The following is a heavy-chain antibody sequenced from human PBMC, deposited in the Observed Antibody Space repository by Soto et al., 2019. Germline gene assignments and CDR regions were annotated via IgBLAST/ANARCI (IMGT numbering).Heavy chain of an antibody. CDR2: IYYSGST. J-gene: IGHJ5*02. V-gene: IGHV4-59*08. D-gene: IGHD2-2*01. CDR1: GGSISSYY. CDR3: ARHSPNCSSTSCTCGVFNWFDP. Sequence: PSETLSLTCTVSGGSISSYYWSWVRQPPGKGLEWIGYIYYSGSTNYNPSLKSRVTISVDTSKNQFSLKLSSVTAADTAVYYCARHSPNCSSTSCTCGVFNWFDPWGQGTLVTVSS.